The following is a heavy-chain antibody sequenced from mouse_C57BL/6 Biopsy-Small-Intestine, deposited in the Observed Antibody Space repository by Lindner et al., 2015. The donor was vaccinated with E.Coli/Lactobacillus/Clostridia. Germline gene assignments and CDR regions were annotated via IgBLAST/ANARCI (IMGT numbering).Heavy chain of an antibody. Sequence: SVKVSCKASGYTFTAAYFIHWVRQAPGQGLEWMGWMNPNSGATNSPQKFQGRVTMTRDTSITTAYMELTRLRSDDTAVYYCARSAVTTLPSYDYWGQGTLVTVS. CDR2: MNPNSGAT. CDR3: ARSAVTTLPSYDY. J-gene: IGHJ3*01. D-gene: IGHD2-13*01. V-gene: IGHV1-53*01. CDR1: GYTFTAAYF.